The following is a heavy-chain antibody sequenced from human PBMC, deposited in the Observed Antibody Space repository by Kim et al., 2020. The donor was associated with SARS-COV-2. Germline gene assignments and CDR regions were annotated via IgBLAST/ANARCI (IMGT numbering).Heavy chain of an antibody. V-gene: IGHV3-23*01. CDR3: ATSRLRAALHIVVVPAATSVGDY. CDR1: GFTFSSYA. CDR2: ISGSGGST. Sequence: GGSLRLSCAASGFTFSSYAMSWVRQAPGKGLEWVSAISGSGGSTYYADSVKGRFTISRDNSKNTLYLQMNSLRAEDTAVYYCATSRLRAALHIVVVPAATSVGDYWGQGTLVTVSS. J-gene: IGHJ4*02. D-gene: IGHD2-2*01.